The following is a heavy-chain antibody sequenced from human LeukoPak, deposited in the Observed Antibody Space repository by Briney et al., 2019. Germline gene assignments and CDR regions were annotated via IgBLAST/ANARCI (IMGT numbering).Heavy chain of an antibody. CDR1: GGSLSGYY. D-gene: IGHD3-22*01. CDR2: INHSGST. Sequence: SETLALTCAVYGGSLSGYYWSWIRQPPGKGLEWIGEINHSGSTNYNPSLKSRVTISVDTSKNQFSLKLSSVTAADTAVYYCASWDCYDSSGYQARGYYFDYWGQGTLVTVSS. CDR3: ASWDCYDSSGYQARGYYFDY. V-gene: IGHV4-34*01. J-gene: IGHJ4*02.